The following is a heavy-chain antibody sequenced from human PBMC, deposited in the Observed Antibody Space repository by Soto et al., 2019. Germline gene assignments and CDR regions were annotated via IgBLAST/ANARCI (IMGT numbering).Heavy chain of an antibody. J-gene: IGHJ6*02. CDR3: ARDGLRYFDWLPNNYYYYGMDV. Sequence: SETLSLTCTVSGGSISSYYWSWIRQPPGKGLEWIGYIYYSGSTNYNPSLKSRVTISVDTSKNQFSLKLSSVTAADTAVYYCARDGLRYFDWLPNNYYYYGMDVWGQGTTVTVSS. D-gene: IGHD3-9*01. CDR2: IYYSGST. CDR1: GGSISSYY. V-gene: IGHV4-59*01.